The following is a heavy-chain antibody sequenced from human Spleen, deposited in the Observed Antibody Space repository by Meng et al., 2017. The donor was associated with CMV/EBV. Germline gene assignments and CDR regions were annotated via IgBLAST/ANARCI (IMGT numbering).Heavy chain of an antibody. CDR1: GYTFTSYD. V-gene: IGHV1-8*01. CDR3: AKLHQQHPYHFDY. D-gene: IGHD6-13*01. CDR2: VNPNNGNT. Sequence: CKASGYTFTSYDINWVRQAPGRGLEWMGWVNPNNGNTDYEQKFRGRVTFTRDTSINTAYMELTSLRSEDTAVYYCAKLHQQHPYHFDYWGQGTLVTVSS. J-gene: IGHJ4*02.